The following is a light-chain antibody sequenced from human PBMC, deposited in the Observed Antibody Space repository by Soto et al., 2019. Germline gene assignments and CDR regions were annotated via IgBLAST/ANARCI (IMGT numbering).Light chain of an antibody. J-gene: IGLJ1*01. V-gene: IGLV2-14*01. Sequence: QSVLTQPASVSASPGQSITISCTGTSSNVGTYDDVSWYRQHPGKAPKLLIHEVTNRPSGVSNRFSGSKSGNTASLTISGLQAEDEADYYCGSYTTSRTYVFGSGTKVTVL. CDR1: SSNVGTYDD. CDR3: GSYTTSRTYV. CDR2: EVT.